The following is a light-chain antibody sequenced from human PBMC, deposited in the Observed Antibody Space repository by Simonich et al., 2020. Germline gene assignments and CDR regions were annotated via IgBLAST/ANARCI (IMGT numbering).Light chain of an antibody. Sequence: SYELTQPPSVSVSPGRTARITCSGDALPKKYAYWYQQKSGQAPVLVIYEDSKRPSGNPERFSGSSSGTMATLTISGAQVEDEADYYCYSTDSSGNHRGVFGGGTKLTVL. V-gene: IGLV3-10*01. J-gene: IGLJ3*02. CDR2: EDS. CDR1: ALPKKY. CDR3: YSTDSSGNHRGV.